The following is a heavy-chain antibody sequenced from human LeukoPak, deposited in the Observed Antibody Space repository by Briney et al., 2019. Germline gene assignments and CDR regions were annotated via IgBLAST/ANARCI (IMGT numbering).Heavy chain of an antibody. CDR2: ISYDGSNK. V-gene: IGHV3-33*05. CDR1: GFTFSSYG. CDR3: AKQLGYCSDGSCYFPY. Sequence: GGSLRLSCAASGFTFSSYGMHWVRQAPGKGLEWVALISYDGSNKYYADSVQGRFTISRDNSKSTLCLQMNSLRAEDTAVYYCAKQLGYCSDGSCYFPYWGQGTLVTVSS. D-gene: IGHD2-15*01. J-gene: IGHJ4*02.